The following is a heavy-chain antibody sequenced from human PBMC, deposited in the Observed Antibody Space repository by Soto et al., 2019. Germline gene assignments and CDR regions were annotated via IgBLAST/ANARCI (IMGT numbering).Heavy chain of an antibody. CDR3: ARREQLHYMDV. J-gene: IGHJ6*03. CDR1: GGSFSGYY. Sequence: SETLSLTCAVYGGSFSGYYWSWIRQPPGKGLEWIGEINHSGSTNYNPSLKSRVTISVDTSKNQFSLKLSSVTAADTAVYYCARREQLHYMDVWGKGTTVTVSS. CDR2: INHSGST. V-gene: IGHV4-34*01. D-gene: IGHD1-26*01.